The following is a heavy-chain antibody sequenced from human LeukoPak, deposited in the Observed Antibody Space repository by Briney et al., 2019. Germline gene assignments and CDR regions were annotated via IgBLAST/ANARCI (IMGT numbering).Heavy chain of an antibody. CDR2: ISSNGGST. CDR1: GFTFSSYA. D-gene: IGHD3-22*01. V-gene: IGHV3-64*01. J-gene: IGHJ4*02. CDR3: ARDEMYDSSGYYHYYFDY. Sequence: GGSLRLSCAASGFTFSSYAMHWVRQAPKKGLEYVSAISSNGGSTYYANSVKGRFTISRDNSKNTLYLQMGSLRAEDMAVYYCARDEMYDSSGYYHYYFDYWGQGTLVTVSS.